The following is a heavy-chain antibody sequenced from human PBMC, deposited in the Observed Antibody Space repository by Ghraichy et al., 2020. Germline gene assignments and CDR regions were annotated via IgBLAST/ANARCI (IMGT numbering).Heavy chain of an antibody. J-gene: IGHJ2*01. CDR1: GGSVGSSSFY. CDR2: IYHSGST. D-gene: IGHD3-10*01. V-gene: IGHV4-39*02. Sequence: SETLSLTCTVSGGSVGSSSFYWGWIRQPPGKGLEWIGSIYHSGSTYYNPSLKSRLTISVDTSKNHFSLKLSSVTAADTAVYYCASQNDSMIRGVIIRGPFDLWGRGTLLPVSS. CDR3: ASQNDSMIRGVIIRGPFDL.